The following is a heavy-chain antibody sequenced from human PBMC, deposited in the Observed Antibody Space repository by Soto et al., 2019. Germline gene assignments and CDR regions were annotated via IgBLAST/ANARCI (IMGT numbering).Heavy chain of an antibody. CDR3: ARHPGYYDILTGYTTYYFDY. J-gene: IGHJ4*02. D-gene: IGHD3-9*01. CDR1: GGSIGTYY. Sequence: QVQLQESGPGLVKPSETLSLTCTVSGGSIGTYYWSWIRQPPGKGLEWIGYIYYRGNTDYNPSLKSGVTVXLXTSXNQFSLKLSSVTAADTAVYYCARHPGYYDILTGYTTYYFDYWGQGILVTVSS. V-gene: IGHV4-59*08. CDR2: IYYRGNT.